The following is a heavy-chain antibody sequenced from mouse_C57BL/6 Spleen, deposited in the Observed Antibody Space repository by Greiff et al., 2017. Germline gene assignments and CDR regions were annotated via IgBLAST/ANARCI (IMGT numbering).Heavy chain of an antibody. Sequence: QVQLQQSGPELVKPGASVKISCKASGYAFSSAWMHWVKQRPGKGLEWIGRIYPGDGDTNYNGKFKGKATLTADKSSSTAYMQLSSLTSEDSAVYFCASPNYYGSSWFAYWGQGTLVTVSA. CDR3: ASPNYYGSSWFAY. J-gene: IGHJ3*01. CDR1: GYAFSSAW. D-gene: IGHD1-1*01. V-gene: IGHV1-82*01. CDR2: IYPGDGDT.